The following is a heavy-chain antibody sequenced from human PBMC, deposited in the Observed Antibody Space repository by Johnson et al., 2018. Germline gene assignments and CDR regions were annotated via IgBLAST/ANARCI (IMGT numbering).Heavy chain of an antibody. D-gene: IGHD4/OR15-4a*01. CDR1: GGSLSGYY. J-gene: IGHJ3*02. CDR3: AGVQATMMISTGAAFDI. Sequence: QVQLQQWGAGLLKPSETLSLSCAVYGGSLSGYYWSWIRQPPGKGLEWIGEINHSGSTNYNSSLKSRVTISIDTSKNQFSLKVSSVTAPDTAVYYCAGVQATMMISTGAAFDIWGQGTMVTVSS. CDR2: INHSGST. V-gene: IGHV4-34*01.